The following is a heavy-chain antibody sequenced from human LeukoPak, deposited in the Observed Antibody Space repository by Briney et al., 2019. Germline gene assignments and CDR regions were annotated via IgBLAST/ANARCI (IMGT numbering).Heavy chain of an antibody. CDR2: IYYTGNT. Sequence: TTSETLSLTCTVSGGSISSYYWSWIRQPPGRGLEWIGYIYYTGNTNYNPSLKSRVTISGDTSKNYLSLKLSSVTAADTAVYYCARGMMVGYFDLWGRGTLVTVSS. D-gene: IGHD3-22*01. J-gene: IGHJ2*01. V-gene: IGHV4-59*01. CDR3: ARGMMVGYFDL. CDR1: GGSISSYY.